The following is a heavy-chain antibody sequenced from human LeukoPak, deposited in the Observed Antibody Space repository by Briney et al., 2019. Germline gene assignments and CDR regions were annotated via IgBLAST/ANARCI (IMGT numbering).Heavy chain of an antibody. Sequence: TSETLSLTCTVSRGSISSSRYYWGWIRQPPGKGLEWIGSIYYSGSSYYNPSLKSRVTISVDTSKNQFSLKLSSVTAADTAVYYCARGPVDDYYDSSGYFDYWGQGTLVTVSS. CDR2: IYYSGSS. D-gene: IGHD3-22*01. CDR1: RGSISSSRYY. J-gene: IGHJ4*02. V-gene: IGHV4-39*07. CDR3: ARGPVDDYYDSSGYFDY.